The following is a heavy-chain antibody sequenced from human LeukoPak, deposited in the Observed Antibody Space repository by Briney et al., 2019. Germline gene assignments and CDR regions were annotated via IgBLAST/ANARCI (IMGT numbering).Heavy chain of an antibody. CDR1: GGSISSSSYY. D-gene: IGHD6-13*01. Sequence: PSETLSLTCTVSGGSISSSSYYWGWIRQPPGKGLEWIGSIYYSGSTYYNPSLKSRVTISVDTSKSQFSLKLSSVTAADTAVYYCARGEGSSSWYKGYNWFDPWGQGTLVTVSS. CDR3: ARGEGSSSWYKGYNWFDP. V-gene: IGHV4-39*07. CDR2: IYYSGST. J-gene: IGHJ5*02.